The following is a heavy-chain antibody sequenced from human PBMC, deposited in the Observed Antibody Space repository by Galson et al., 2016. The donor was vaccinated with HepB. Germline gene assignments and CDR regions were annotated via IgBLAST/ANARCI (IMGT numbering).Heavy chain of an antibody. CDR1: GFSVSSYN. Sequence: SLRLSCEASGFSVSSYNMNWVRQAPGKGREGLSYITSSGSTKYYADSLKGRFTVSRDNAKNSLYLQMNSLTDEDKAVYYCERDQSTAMVPTYFDYWGQGTLVTVSS. CDR2: ITSSGSTK. V-gene: IGHV3-48*02. CDR3: ERDQSTAMVPTYFDY. D-gene: IGHD5-18*01. J-gene: IGHJ4*02.